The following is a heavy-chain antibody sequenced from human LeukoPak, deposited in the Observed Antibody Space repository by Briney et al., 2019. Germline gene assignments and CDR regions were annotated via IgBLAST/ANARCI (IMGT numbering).Heavy chain of an antibody. J-gene: IGHJ4*02. D-gene: IGHD3-16*01. CDR2: IYTGNSDA. CDR1: GYFFSTYW. CDR3: ARRLAIGTFASDPDGFDY. V-gene: IGHV5-51*03. Sequence: TGESLKISCRASGYFFSTYWVGCVRQLPGKNLQWRGTIYTGNSDARYNPSSESPATISSNKYINTTHLQRSSLQGSDTAISYCARRLAIGTFASDPDGFDYWGRGTLVTASS.